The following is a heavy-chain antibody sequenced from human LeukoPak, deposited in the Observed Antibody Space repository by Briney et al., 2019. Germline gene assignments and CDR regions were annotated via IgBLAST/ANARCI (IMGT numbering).Heavy chain of an antibody. J-gene: IGHJ6*03. CDR3: ARGLITIFGVVASDYYYYYYMDV. V-gene: IGHV1-69*02. Sequence: ASVKVSCKASGGTFSSYTISWVRQAPGQGLEWMGRIIPILGIANYAQKFQGRVTITADKSTSTAYMELSSQRSEDTAVYYCARGLITIFGVVASDYYYYYYMDVWGKGTTVTVSS. D-gene: IGHD3-3*01. CDR2: IIPILGIA. CDR1: GGTFSSYT.